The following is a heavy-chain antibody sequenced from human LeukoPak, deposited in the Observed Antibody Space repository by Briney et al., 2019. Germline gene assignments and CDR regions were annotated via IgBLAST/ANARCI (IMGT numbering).Heavy chain of an antibody. Sequence: SETLSPSCTVSGGSISSSSSYWAWIRQPPGKGLEWIGSIYDSGSTYFNPSLKSRVTISVDTSRNQFSLNLSSVTAADTAVYFCAKHSGYSSSWLGYWSQGTLVTVSS. CDR3: AKHSGYSSSWLGY. D-gene: IGHD6-13*01. J-gene: IGHJ4*02. CDR2: IYDSGST. V-gene: IGHV4-39*01. CDR1: GGSISSSSSY.